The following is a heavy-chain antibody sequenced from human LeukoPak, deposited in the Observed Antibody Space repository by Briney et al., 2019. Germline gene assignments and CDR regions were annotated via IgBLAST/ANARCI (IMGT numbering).Heavy chain of an antibody. V-gene: IGHV3-23*01. J-gene: IGHJ4*02. CDR2: ISNSDGNT. CDR3: ARVVCGGDCYFDY. CDR1: GFTFSNYA. Sequence: PGGSLRLSCAASGFTFSNYAMSWVRQAPGKGLEWVSTISNSDGNTYYADSVKGRFTISRDNSKNTLYLQMNSLTAEDTAVYYCARVVCGGDCYFDYWGQGTLVTVSS. D-gene: IGHD2-21*02.